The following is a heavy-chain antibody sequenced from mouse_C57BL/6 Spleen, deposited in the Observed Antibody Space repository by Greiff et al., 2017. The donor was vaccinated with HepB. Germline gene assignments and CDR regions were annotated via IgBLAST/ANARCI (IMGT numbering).Heavy chain of an antibody. J-gene: IGHJ3*01. CDR2: INPSNGGT. D-gene: IGHD3-2*02. Sequence: VQLQQSGTELVKPGASVKLSCKASGYTFTSYWMHWVKQRPGQGLEWIGNINPSNGGTNYNEKFKSKATLTVDKSSSTAYMQLSSLTSEDSAVYYCAGGTAQATAWFAYWGQRTLVTVSA. CDR1: GYTFTSYW. CDR3: AGGTAQATAWFAY. V-gene: IGHV1-53*01.